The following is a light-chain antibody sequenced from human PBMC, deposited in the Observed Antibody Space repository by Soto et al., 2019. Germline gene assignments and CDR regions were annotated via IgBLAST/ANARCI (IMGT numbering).Light chain of an antibody. CDR1: QSVSSN. V-gene: IGKV3-20*01. CDR2: GAS. CDR3: QQYGNSRT. Sequence: EIVMTQSPATLSVSRGERATLSCRASQSVSSNLAWYQQKPGQAPRLLIYGASSRATGIPDRFSGSGSGTDFTLTISRLEPEDFAVYYCQQYGNSRTFGQGTKVDIK. J-gene: IGKJ1*01.